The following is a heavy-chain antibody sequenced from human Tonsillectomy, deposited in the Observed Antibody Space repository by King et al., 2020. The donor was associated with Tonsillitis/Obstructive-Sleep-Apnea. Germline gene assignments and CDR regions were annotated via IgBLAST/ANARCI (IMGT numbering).Heavy chain of an antibody. Sequence: QVQLQQWGAGLLKPSETLSLTCAVYGGSFSGYYWSWIRQPPGKGLEWIGEINHSGTTNYNPSLKSRVTISVDTSKNQFSQKLSSVTAADTAVYYCARGDIVVVPARPDYWGQGTLVTVSS. CDR2: INHSGTT. D-gene: IGHD2-2*01. CDR3: ARGDIVVVPARPDY. V-gene: IGHV4-34*01. CDR1: GGSFSGYY. J-gene: IGHJ4*02.